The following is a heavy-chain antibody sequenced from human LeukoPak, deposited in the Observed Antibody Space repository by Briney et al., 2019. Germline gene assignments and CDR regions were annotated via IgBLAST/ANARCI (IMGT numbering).Heavy chain of an antibody. Sequence: PGGSLRLSGVGSGFTFRSHAMSWVRQAPEKGLEFVSGIYENGGTTYYADSVKGRFSISRDNSKNTLYLQMDSLRGEDTAVYYCARSEGPVETDWGQGTLVTVSS. J-gene: IGHJ4*02. CDR2: IYENGGTT. D-gene: IGHD2-21*02. V-gene: IGHV3-23*01. CDR3: ARSEGPVETD. CDR1: GFTFRSHA.